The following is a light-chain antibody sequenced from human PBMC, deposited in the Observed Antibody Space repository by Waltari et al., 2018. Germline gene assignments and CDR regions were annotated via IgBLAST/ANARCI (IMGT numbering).Light chain of an antibody. V-gene: IGKV4-1*01. CDR2: WSS. Sequence: DIMMTQSPDSLAVSLGERATINCKSSQSVLSSSDNKNYLAWYQQKPGQPPKLFIYWSSTRESGVPDRFSGSGSGTDFALTISSLQAEDVAVYYCQHYYTSPPTFGGGTKVEIK. J-gene: IGKJ4*01. CDR3: QHYYTSPPT. CDR1: QSVLSSSDNKNY.